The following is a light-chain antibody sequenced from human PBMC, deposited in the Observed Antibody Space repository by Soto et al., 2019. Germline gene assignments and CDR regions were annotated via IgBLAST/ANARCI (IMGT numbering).Light chain of an antibody. J-gene: IGLJ3*02. CDR2: EVS. V-gene: IGLV2-23*02. CDR1: SSDVGSYNL. Sequence: QSVLTQPASVSGSPGQSITISCTGTSSDVGSYNLVSWYQQHPGKAPKLMIYEVSKRPSGVSNRFSGSKSGNTASLTISGFQAEDEADYYCCSYAGSSTPNWVFGGGTKLTVL. CDR3: CSYAGSSTPNWV.